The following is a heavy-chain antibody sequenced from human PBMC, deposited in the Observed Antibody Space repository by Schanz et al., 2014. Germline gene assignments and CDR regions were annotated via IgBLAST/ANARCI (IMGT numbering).Heavy chain of an antibody. CDR1: TFTFSSDW. CDR2: IKEDGSVK. V-gene: IGHV3-7*05. Sequence: EVQLAESGGGLVQPGGSLRLSCAASTFTFSSDWMSWVRQAPGKGLEWVANIKEDGSVKDYVDSVKGRFTISRDNAENTLFLQMNSLRAEDTAVYYCARKVVATIGGYYDNWGQGTLVTVSP. D-gene: IGHD5-12*01. J-gene: IGHJ4*02. CDR3: ARKVVATIGGYYDN.